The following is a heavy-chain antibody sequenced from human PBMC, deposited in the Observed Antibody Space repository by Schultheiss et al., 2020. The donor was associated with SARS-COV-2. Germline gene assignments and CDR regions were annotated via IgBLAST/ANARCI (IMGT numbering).Heavy chain of an antibody. D-gene: IGHD6-13*01. V-gene: IGHV1-2*02. CDR3: ARDVAAAFDY. J-gene: IGHJ4*02. CDR2: INPNSGGT. Sequence: ASVKVSCKASGYTFTGYYMHWVRQAPGQGLEWMGWINPNSGGTNYAQKFQGRVTITADKSTSTAYMELSSLRSEDTAVYYCARDVAAAFDYWGQGTLVTVSS. CDR1: GYTFTGYY.